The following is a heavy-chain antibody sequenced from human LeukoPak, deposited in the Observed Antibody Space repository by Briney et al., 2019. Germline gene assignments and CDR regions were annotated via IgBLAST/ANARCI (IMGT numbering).Heavy chain of an antibody. CDR1: GGSISSSSYY. Sequence: PSETLSLTCTVSGGSISSSSYYWGWIRQPRGKGLEWIGSIYYSGSTYYNPSLKSRVTISVDTSKNQFSLKLSSVTAADTAVYYCARHVPGQWPYYYYYMDVWGKGTTVTVSS. J-gene: IGHJ6*03. V-gene: IGHV4-39*01. CDR2: IYYSGST. CDR3: ARHVPGQWPYYYYYMDV. D-gene: IGHD6-19*01.